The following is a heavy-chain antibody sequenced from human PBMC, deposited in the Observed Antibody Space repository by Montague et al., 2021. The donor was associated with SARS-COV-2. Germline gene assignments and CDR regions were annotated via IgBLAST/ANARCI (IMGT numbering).Heavy chain of an antibody. CDR2: ISSGSTI. D-gene: IGHD3-10*01. Sequence: SLRLSCAASGFTFGSYEMNWVRQAPGKGLEWVSYISSGSTIYYADSVKGRFTISRDNAKNSLYLQMNSLRAEDTAVYYCAREGDSYYYGSGSYFNWYFDLWGRGTLVTVSS. V-gene: IGHV3-48*03. CDR1: GFTFGSYE. J-gene: IGHJ2*01. CDR3: AREGDSYYYGSGSYFNWYFDL.